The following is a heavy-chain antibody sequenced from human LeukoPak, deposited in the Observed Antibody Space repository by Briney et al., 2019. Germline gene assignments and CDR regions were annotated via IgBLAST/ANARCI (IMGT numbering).Heavy chain of an antibody. D-gene: IGHD2-2*01. V-gene: IGHV3-23*01. CDR3: AKVTSSYNYFDY. J-gene: IGHJ4*02. CDR1: GFTFSNYV. Sequence: GGSLRLSCAASGFTFSNYVMSWVRQAPGKGLEWVSTFSGSGGRTLYADPVKGRFVISRDNSKNTLYLQMNSLRAEDTAVYYCAKVTSSYNYFDYWGQGAPVTVSS. CDR2: FSGSGGRT.